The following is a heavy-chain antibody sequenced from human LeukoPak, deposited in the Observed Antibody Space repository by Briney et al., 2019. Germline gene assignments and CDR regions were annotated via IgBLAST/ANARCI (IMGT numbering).Heavy chain of an antibody. CDR1: GGSIMVAAYS. V-gene: IGHV4-30-2*01. Sequence: PSETLSLTCTVSGGSIMVAAYSWSWIRQPPGKGLEWIGYIYHSGRTYYNPSLKSRVTLSLDRSKNQFSLQLSSVTAADTAVYFCARGYGDNSGAFDIWGQGTLVTVSS. CDR2: IYHSGRT. CDR3: ARGYGDNSGAFDI. D-gene: IGHD4-23*01. J-gene: IGHJ3*02.